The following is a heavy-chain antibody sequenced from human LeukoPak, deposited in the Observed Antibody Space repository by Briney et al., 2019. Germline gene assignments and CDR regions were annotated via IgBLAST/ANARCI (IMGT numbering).Heavy chain of an antibody. CDR3: AGGFYYYGLDV. CDR2: MNPNNGNT. CDR1: GYTLTRYD. J-gene: IGHJ6*02. V-gene: IGHV1-8*01. Sequence: ASVKVSCKASGYTLTRYDINWVRQAPGQGLEWLGWMNPNNGNTGYAQKCQGRVTMTRSTSIDTAYMELNTLTSDDTAAYCAGGFYYYGLDVWGQGTTVTVSS.